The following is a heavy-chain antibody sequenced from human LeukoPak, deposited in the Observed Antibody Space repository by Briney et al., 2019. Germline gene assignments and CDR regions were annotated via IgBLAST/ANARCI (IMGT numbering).Heavy chain of an antibody. CDR2: ITGTGHIT. CDR1: GFTSSSYG. V-gene: IGHV3-23*01. CDR3: AKDSAFYYIDV. D-gene: IGHD3-10*01. Sequence: AGGSLRLSCAASGFTSSSYGMSWVRQAPGKGLEWVSAITGTGHITYYADSVKGRFTISRDNSKNTLYLQMNSLKGDDTAVYYCAKDSAFYYIDVWGKGTTVIISS. J-gene: IGHJ6*03.